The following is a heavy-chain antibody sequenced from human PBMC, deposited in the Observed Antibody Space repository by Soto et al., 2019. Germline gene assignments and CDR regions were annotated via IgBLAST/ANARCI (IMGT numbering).Heavy chain of an antibody. CDR1: GFSFSSYG. J-gene: IGHJ5*02. CDR2: IWYDGSNK. D-gene: IGHD3-3*01. V-gene: IGHV3-33*01. CDR3: AREAYDYDCWSAAINWFDP. Sequence: GGSLRLSCAASGFSFSSYGMHWFRQAPGKGLEWEAVIWYDGSNKYYADSVKGRFTISRDNSKNTLYLQMNSLRAEDTAVYYCAREAYDYDCWSAAINWFDPWGQGTLVTVSS.